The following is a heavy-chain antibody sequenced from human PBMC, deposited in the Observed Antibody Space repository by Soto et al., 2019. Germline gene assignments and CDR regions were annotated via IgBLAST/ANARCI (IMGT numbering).Heavy chain of an antibody. V-gene: IGHV1-3*01. CDR3: ARIVVVQAAPVFGYGMDV. CDR2: INAGNGNT. Sequence: GASVKVSCKSSGYTFTSYAIHWVRQAPGQRLEWMGWINAGNGNTKYSQKFQGRVTITRDTSASTAYMELSSLRSEDTAVYYCARIVVVQAAPVFGYGMDVWGQGTTGTVS. J-gene: IGHJ6*02. CDR1: GYTFTSYA. D-gene: IGHD2-2*01.